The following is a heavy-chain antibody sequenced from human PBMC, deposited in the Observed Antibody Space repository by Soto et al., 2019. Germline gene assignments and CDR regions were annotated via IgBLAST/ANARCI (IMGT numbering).Heavy chain of an antibody. D-gene: IGHD3-10*01. CDR1: GFTFDDYA. Sequence: GGSLRLSCAAAGFTFDDYAMHWVRQAPGKGLEWVSGISWNSGSIGYADSVKGRFTISRDNAKNSLYLQMNSLSAEDTALYYCANPYGSGSSKGYFDYWGQGTLVTVSS. CDR3: ANPYGSGSSKGYFDY. J-gene: IGHJ4*02. V-gene: IGHV3-9*01. CDR2: ISWNSGSI.